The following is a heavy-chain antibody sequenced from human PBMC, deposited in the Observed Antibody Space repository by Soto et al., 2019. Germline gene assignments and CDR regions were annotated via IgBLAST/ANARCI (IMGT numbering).Heavy chain of an antibody. CDR3: AKEVELAVDFFDY. CDR1: GFTFSSYG. V-gene: IGHV3-30*18. J-gene: IGHJ4*02. Sequence: SLRLSCAASGFTFSSYGMHWVRQAPGKGLEWVAVISYDGSNKYYADSVKGRFTISRDNSKNTLYLQMNSLRAEDTAVYYCAKEVELAVDFFDYWGQGTLVTVSS. D-gene: IGHD6-19*01. CDR2: ISYDGSNK.